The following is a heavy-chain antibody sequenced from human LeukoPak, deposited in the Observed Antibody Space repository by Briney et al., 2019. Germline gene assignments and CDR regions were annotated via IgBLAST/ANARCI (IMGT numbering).Heavy chain of an antibody. J-gene: IGHJ6*02. V-gene: IGHV3-48*04. D-gene: IGHD5-18*01. CDR1: GFTFNSYS. CDR2: ISSSSSII. Sequence: GESLRLSCTASGFTFNSYSMTWVRQAPGKGLEWISYISSSSSIIHYADSVKGRFTISRDNARNSVYLQMNSLRAEDTAVYYCARDGRYSYGYPEYYYGMDVWGQGTTVTVSS. CDR3: ARDGRYSYGYPEYYYGMDV.